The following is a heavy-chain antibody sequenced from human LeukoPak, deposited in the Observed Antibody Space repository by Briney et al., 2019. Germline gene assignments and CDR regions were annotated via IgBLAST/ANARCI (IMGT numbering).Heavy chain of an antibody. V-gene: IGHV4-39*07. Sequence: SETLSLTCTVSGGSISSGSYYWSWIRQPPGKGLEWIGEINHSGSTNYNPSLKSRVTISVDTSKNQFSLKLSSVTAADTAVYYCARDPTLYCSSTSCYSGWFDPWGQGTLVTVSS. J-gene: IGHJ5*02. CDR3: ARDPTLYCSSTSCYSGWFDP. CDR2: INHSGST. CDR1: GGSISSGSYY. D-gene: IGHD2-2*01.